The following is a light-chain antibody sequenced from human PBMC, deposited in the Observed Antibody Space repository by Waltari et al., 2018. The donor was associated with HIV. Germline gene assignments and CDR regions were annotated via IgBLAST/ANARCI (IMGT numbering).Light chain of an antibody. CDR2: DVT. J-gene: IGLJ3*02. Sequence: QSALTQPASVSGSPGQSITISCTGTSSDAGGSNYVSWYQNHPGKAPKLMIYDVTNRPSGVSNRFSGSKSGNTASLTISGLQAEDEADYYCSSYTSSKHWVFGGGTKLTVL. V-gene: IGLV2-14*03. CDR3: SSYTSSKHWV. CDR1: SSDAGGSNY.